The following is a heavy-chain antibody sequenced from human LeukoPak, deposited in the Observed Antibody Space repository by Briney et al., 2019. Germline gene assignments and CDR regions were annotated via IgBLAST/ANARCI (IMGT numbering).Heavy chain of an antibody. CDR2: ISWNSGSI. CDR1: GFMFSSYW. V-gene: IGHV3-9*03. J-gene: IGHJ3*02. D-gene: IGHD3-10*02. Sequence: GGSLRLSCAASGFMFSSYWMSWVRQAPGKGLEWVSGISWNSGSIGYADSVKGRFTISRDNAKNSLYLQMNSLRAEDMALYYCAKARYDRDAFDIWGQGTMVTVSS. CDR3: AKARYDRDAFDI.